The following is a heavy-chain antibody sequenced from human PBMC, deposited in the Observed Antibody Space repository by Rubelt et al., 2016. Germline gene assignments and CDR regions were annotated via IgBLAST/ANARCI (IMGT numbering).Heavy chain of an antibody. CDR2: IYYSGST. CDR1: GGSISSGGYY. J-gene: IGHJ4*02. V-gene: IGHV4-61*08. CDR3: ARHSRSRFGEPDLDFDY. Sequence: QVQLQESGPGLVKPSQTLSLTCTVSGGSISSGGYYWSWIRQPPGKGLEWIGYIYYSGSTTYNPPPRKVGSPKSLATSKNQCSLKLSSGTAADTAVYYGARHSRSRFGEPDLDFDYWGQGTLVTVSS. D-gene: IGHD3-10*01.